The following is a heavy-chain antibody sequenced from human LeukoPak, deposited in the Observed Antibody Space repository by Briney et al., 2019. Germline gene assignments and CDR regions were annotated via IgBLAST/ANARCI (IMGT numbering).Heavy chain of an antibody. CDR2: IKEDGSEK. Sequence: PGGSLRLSCATSGITFSNYWMSWVRQAPGKGLEWVANIKEDGSEKNYVDSVKGRFTISRDNAKNSLYLQMNSLRAEDTAIYYCARDWGAAGLWDYWGQGTLVTVSS. J-gene: IGHJ4*02. CDR1: GITFSNYW. V-gene: IGHV3-7*05. CDR3: ARDWGAAGLWDY. D-gene: IGHD6-13*01.